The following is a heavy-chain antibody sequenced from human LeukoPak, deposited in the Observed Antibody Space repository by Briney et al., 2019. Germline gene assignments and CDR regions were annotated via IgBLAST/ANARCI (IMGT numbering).Heavy chain of an antibody. V-gene: IGHV6-1*01. CDR1: GDSVSSKNGA. D-gene: IGHD6-19*01. Sequence: SQTLSLTCVVSGDSVSSKNGAWNWIRQSPSRGLEWLGRTYYRSKWYNDYAESMEGRMTISQDTSKNQYSLHLNSVTPDDTAVYYCARDFGTTGWHTFDYWGHGTLVTVSS. J-gene: IGHJ4*01. CDR3: ARDFGTTGWHTFDY. CDR2: TYYRSKWYN.